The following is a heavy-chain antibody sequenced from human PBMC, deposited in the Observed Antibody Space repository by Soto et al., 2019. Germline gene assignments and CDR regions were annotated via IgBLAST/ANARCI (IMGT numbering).Heavy chain of an antibody. D-gene: IGHD6-25*01. CDR1: GFTFSSYG. Sequence: QVQLVESGGGVVQPGRSLRLSCAASGFTFSSYGMHWVRQAPGKGLEWVAVISYDGSNKYYADSVKGRFTISRDHSKNTLFLQMNSLRAEETAVYYCAKDLLRPGRAYGMDVWGQGTTVTVSS. J-gene: IGHJ6*02. V-gene: IGHV3-30*18. CDR2: ISYDGSNK. CDR3: AKDLLRPGRAYGMDV.